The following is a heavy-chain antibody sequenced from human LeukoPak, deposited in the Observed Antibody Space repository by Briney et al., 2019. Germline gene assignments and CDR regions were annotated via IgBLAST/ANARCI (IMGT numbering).Heavy chain of an antibody. CDR1: GYRFTTCW. J-gene: IGHJ3*02. CDR2: IYPGDSDT. V-gene: IGHV5-51*01. Sequence: RRGESLKISCKGSGYRFTTCWIGWVRQMPGKGLEWMGIIYPGDSDTRYSPSFQGQVTISADKSITTAYLQWNSLKASDTAMYYCARQTGDNAFDIWGRGTMVTVSS. CDR3: ARQTGDNAFDI. D-gene: IGHD7-27*01.